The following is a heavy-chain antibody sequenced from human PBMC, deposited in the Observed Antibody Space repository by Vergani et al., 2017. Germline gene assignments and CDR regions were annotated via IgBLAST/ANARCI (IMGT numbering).Heavy chain of an antibody. CDR1: GYSISSGYS. Sequence: QVQLQESGPGLVKPSETLSLTCGVSGYSISSGYSWGWIRQPPRKGLEWIGSIDHSGTTSYNASLKSRVTISVDTSKNQFSLQLSSVTAADTAVYYCTRHWAVVAANNWFDPWGQGTLVTVSS. CDR3: TRHWAVVAANNWFDP. CDR2: IDHSGTT. V-gene: IGHV4-38-2*01. D-gene: IGHD2-15*01. J-gene: IGHJ5*02.